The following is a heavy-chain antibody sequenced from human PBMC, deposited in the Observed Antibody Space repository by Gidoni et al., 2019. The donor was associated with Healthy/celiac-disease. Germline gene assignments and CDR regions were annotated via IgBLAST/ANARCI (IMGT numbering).Heavy chain of an antibody. V-gene: IGHV1-3*01. CDR2: INAGNGNT. J-gene: IGHJ3*02. Sequence: QVQLVQSGAEVKKPGASVKVSCKASGYTFPSYAMHWVRQAPGQRLEWMGWINAGNGNTKYSQKFQGRVTITRDTSASTAYMELSSLRSEDTAVYYCASPDSSGYYYDAFDIWGQGTMVTVSS. CDR1: GYTFPSYA. CDR3: ASPDSSGYYYDAFDI. D-gene: IGHD3-22*01.